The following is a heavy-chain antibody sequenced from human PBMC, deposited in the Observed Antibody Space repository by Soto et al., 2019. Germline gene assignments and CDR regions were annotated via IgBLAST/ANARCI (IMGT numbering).Heavy chain of an antibody. CDR1: GFSFSDRY. J-gene: IGHJ4*02. CDR2: IRDKGNSYST. V-gene: IGHV3-72*01. CDR3: CRVGGNDSRRTSYCLDY. D-gene: IGHD3-22*01. Sequence: EVQLVESGGGLVQPGGSLRLSCAASGFSFSDRYMDWVRQAPGKGLEWIGRIRDKGNSYSTEYAASVKGRFTISRDDSKDSLFLEIDQLTTPETAVYFRCRVGGNDSRRTSYCLDYWGQGTLVTVSS.